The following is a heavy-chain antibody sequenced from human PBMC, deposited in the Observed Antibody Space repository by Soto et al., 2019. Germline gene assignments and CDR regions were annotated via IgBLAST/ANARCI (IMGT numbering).Heavy chain of an antibody. Sequence: TCTVSGGSTGSGGYSRSWIRSNPGKGLGGIGYIYYSGGTYYNPSLKSRVTISVDTSKNQFSLKLSSVTAADTAVYYCARVYYYDSSGYSDYWGQGTLVTVS. CDR3: ARVYYYDSSGYSDY. CDR1: GGSTGSGGYS. D-gene: IGHD3-22*01. V-gene: IGHV4-31*03. J-gene: IGHJ4*02. CDR2: IYYSGGT.